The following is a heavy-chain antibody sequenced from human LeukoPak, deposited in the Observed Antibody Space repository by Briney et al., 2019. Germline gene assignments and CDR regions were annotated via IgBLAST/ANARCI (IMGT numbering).Heavy chain of an antibody. J-gene: IGHJ4*02. CDR1: GYTFTSYG. Sequence: ASVKVSFKSSGYTFTSYGVSWVRQAPGQGLEWMGWINTYNVNTNYAQKFQGRVTLTTDASTSTAYMEQRRLRSDDTAVYYCSKYSRRRYSYGYDYWGQGTLVTVSS. CDR2: INTYNVNT. V-gene: IGHV1-18*01. CDR3: SKYSRRRYSYGYDY. D-gene: IGHD5-18*01.